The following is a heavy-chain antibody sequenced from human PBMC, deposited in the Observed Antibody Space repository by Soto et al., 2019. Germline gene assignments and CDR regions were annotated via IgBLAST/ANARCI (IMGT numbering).Heavy chain of an antibody. CDR1: GGSFSGYY. CDR3: ASSSFLRSGDVFHGLDV. CDR2: VNHGGTS. J-gene: IGHJ6*02. V-gene: IGHV4-34*01. Sequence: QVQLQQWGAGLLKPSETLSLTCAVHGGSFSGYYWDWIRQPPGKGLEWIGEVNHGGTSNYNPSLKSRAIISVDTSKNQFSLKLTSVTAEDTALYFGASSSFLRSGDVFHGLDVWGQGTTVTVSS. D-gene: IGHD3-10*01.